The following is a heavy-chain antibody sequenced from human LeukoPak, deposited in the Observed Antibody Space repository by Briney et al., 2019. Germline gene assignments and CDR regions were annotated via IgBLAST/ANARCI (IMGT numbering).Heavy chain of an antibody. Sequence: ASVKVSCKASGYTFTGYYMHWVRQAPGQGLEWMGRINPNSGGTNYAQKFQGRVTMTRDTSISTAYMELSRLRSDDTAAYYCARVLNCSGGSCSHFFDYWGQGTLVTVSS. D-gene: IGHD2-15*01. J-gene: IGHJ4*02. CDR2: INPNSGGT. CDR3: ARVLNCSGGSCSHFFDY. V-gene: IGHV1-2*06. CDR1: GYTFTGYY.